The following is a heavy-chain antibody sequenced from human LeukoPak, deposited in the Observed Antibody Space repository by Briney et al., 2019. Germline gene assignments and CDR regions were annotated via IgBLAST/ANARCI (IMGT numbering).Heavy chain of an antibody. Sequence: GGPLRLPCAPSGFPSSNYKMNWAAHAPGKGLEWVSCISISSNYIYYPDSVKGRFTISRDNAKNSLYLQMNSLRAEDTAVYYCARDGGGGLDYWGQGTLVTVSS. CDR3: ARDGGGGLDY. CDR1: GFPSSNYK. CDR2: ISISSNYI. V-gene: IGHV3-21*01. D-gene: IGHD2-15*01. J-gene: IGHJ4*02.